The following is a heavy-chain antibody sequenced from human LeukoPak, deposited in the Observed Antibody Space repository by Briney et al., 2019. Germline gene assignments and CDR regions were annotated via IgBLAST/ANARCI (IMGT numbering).Heavy chain of an antibody. CDR1: GLAFSDYP. CDR2: ISTTSSDI. D-gene: IGHD3-3*01. Sequence: GGSLRLSCAASGLAFSDYPMSWVRQAPGKGLEWVSYISTTSSDIYYADFVKGRFTISRDNAQNSLYLQMNSLRAEDTAVYYCARVGQFLRPFDYWGQGTLVTVSS. V-gene: IGHV3-11*01. CDR3: ARVGQFLRPFDY. J-gene: IGHJ4*02.